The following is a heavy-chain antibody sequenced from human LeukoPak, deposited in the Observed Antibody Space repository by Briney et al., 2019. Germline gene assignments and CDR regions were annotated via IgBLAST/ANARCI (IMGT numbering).Heavy chain of an antibody. Sequence: PGGSLRLSCAASGFTFSSYRMNWVRQAPGEGLEWVSSISSSSSYIYYADSVKGRFTISRDNAKNSLYLQMNSLRAEDTAVYYCARDQTGDSGDYWGQGTLVTVSS. V-gene: IGHV3-21*01. D-gene: IGHD7-27*01. J-gene: IGHJ4*02. CDR1: GFTFSSYR. CDR2: ISSSSSYI. CDR3: ARDQTGDSGDY.